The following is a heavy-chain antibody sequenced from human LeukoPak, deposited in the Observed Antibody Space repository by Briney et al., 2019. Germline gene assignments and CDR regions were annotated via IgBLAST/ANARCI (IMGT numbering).Heavy chain of an antibody. CDR2: IHSGGST. CDR3: ARGGNWFDP. Sequence: GGSLRLSCAASGLTVSSNYMNWVRQAPGKGLEWVSVIHSGGSTYYADSVKGRFTISRDNAKNALYLQMNSLRAEDTANYYCARGGNWFDPWGQGTLVTVSS. V-gene: IGHV3-53*01. J-gene: IGHJ5*02. D-gene: IGHD3-16*01. CDR1: GLTVSSNY.